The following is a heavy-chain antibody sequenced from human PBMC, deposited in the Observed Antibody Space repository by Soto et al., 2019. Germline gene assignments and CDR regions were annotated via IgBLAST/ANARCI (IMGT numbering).Heavy chain of an antibody. V-gene: IGHV3-53*01. D-gene: IGHD3-9*01. CDR1: GFTFSSYA. Sequence: GGSLRLSCAASGFTFSSYAMSWVRQAPGKGLEWVSVIYAGGNTYYPDSVKGRFTISSDNSKNTLFLQMNNLRAEDTAVYYCARVTTFYDILTSSYALNYFDYWGQGTRVTVS. CDR3: ARVTTFYDILTSSYALNYFDY. CDR2: IYAGGNT. J-gene: IGHJ4*02.